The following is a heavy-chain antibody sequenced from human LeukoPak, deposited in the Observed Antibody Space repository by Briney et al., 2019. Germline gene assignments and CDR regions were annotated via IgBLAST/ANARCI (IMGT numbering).Heavy chain of an antibody. V-gene: IGHV1-2*02. CDR3: ARLAHGRDSSGYHFDY. CDR1: GYTFTGYY. CDR2: INPNSGGT. Sequence: ASVKVSCKASGYTFTGYYMHWVRQAPGQGLEWMGWINPNSGGTNYAQKFQGRVTMTRDTSISTAYMELSRLRSDDTAVYYCARLAHGRDSSGYHFDYWGQGTLVTVSS. J-gene: IGHJ4*02. D-gene: IGHD3-22*01.